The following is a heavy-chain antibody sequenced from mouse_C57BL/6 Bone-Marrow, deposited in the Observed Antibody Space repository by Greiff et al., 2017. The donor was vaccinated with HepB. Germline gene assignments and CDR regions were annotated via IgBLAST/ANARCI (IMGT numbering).Heavy chain of an antibody. J-gene: IGHJ4*01. Sequence: VQLQQSGAELARPGASVKLSCKASGYTFTSYGISWVKQSTGQGLEWIGEIYPRSGNTYYNEKFKGKATLTADKASSTAYMELRSLTSEDSAVYFGARTYYYGSSTYYAMDYWGQGTSVTVSS. V-gene: IGHV1-81*01. CDR3: ARTYYYGSSTYYAMDY. D-gene: IGHD1-1*01. CDR2: IYPRSGNT. CDR1: GYTFTSYG.